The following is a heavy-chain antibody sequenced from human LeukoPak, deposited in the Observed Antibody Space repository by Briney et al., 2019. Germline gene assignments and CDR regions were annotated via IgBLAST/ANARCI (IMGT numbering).Heavy chain of an antibody. CDR3: ARGFLAD. CDR1: GFTFSRYW. J-gene: IGHJ4*02. D-gene: IGHD3-10*01. V-gene: IGHV3-7*01. Sequence: GGSLRLSCAASGFTFSRYWMSWVRQAPGKGLEWVANIKQDGSEKYYVDSVKGRFTISRDNAKNSLYLQMNSLRAEDTAVYYCARGFLADWGQGTLVTVSS. CDR2: IKQDGSEK.